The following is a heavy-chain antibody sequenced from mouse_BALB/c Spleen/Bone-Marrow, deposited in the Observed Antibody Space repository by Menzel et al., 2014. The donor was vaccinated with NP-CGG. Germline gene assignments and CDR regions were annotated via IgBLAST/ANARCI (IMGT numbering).Heavy chain of an antibody. CDR1: GFDFSRYW. V-gene: IGHV4-1*02. J-gene: IGHJ3*01. D-gene: IGHD2-14*01. CDR2: INPDSSTI. Sequence: EVQLQQSGGGLVQPGGSLKLSCAASGFDFSRYWMSWVRQAPGKGLEWIGEINPDSSTINYTPSLKDKFIISRDNAKNTLYLQMSKVRSEDTALYYCARLYRYGWFAYWGQGTLVTVSA. CDR3: ARLYRYGWFAY.